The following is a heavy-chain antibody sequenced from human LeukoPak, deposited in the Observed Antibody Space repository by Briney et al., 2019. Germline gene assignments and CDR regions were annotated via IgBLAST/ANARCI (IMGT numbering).Heavy chain of an antibody. CDR2: ISWNSGSI. V-gene: IGHV3-9*01. Sequence: GGSLRLSCAASGFTFDDYAMPWVRQAPGKGLEWVSGISWNSGSIGYADSVKGRFTISRDNAKNSLYLQMNSLRAEDTALYYCAKDNYDILTGTFDYWGQGTLVTVSS. CDR1: GFTFDDYA. CDR3: AKDNYDILTGTFDY. J-gene: IGHJ4*02. D-gene: IGHD3-9*01.